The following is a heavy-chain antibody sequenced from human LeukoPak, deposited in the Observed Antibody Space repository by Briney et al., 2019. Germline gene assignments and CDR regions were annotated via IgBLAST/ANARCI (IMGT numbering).Heavy chain of an antibody. J-gene: IGHJ6*02. CDR3: ARGHYYDSLSLRAYYYYGMDV. Sequence: PGGSLRLSCAASGFTFSSYGMHWVRQAPGKGLEWVAVIWYDGSNKYYADSVKGRFTISRDNSKNTLYLQMNSLRAEDTAVYYCARGHYYDSLSLRAYYYYGMDVWGQGTTVTVSS. D-gene: IGHD3-22*01. V-gene: IGHV3-33*01. CDR1: GFTFSSYG. CDR2: IWYDGSNK.